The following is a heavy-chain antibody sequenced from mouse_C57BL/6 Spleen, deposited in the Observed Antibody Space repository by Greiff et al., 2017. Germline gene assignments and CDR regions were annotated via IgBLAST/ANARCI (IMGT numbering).Heavy chain of an antibody. CDR1: GYTFTDYE. D-gene: IGHD1-1*01. CDR3: TRARLRRDYAMDY. Sequence: VQLQESGAELVRPGASVTLSCKASGYTFTDYEMHWVKQTPVHGLEWIGAIDPETGGTAYNQKFKGKAILTADKSSSTAYMELRSLTSEDSAVYYCTRARLRRDYAMDYWGQGTSVTVSS. CDR2: IDPETGGT. V-gene: IGHV1-15*01. J-gene: IGHJ4*01.